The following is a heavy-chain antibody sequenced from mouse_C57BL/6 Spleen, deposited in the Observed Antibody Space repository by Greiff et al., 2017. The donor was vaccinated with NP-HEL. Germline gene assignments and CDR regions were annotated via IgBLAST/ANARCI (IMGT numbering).Heavy chain of an antibody. CDR1: GYAFSSSW. V-gene: IGHV1-82*01. J-gene: IGHJ1*03. CDR3: ARWDGPQGDFDV. D-gene: IGHD2-3*01. Sequence: QVQLQQSGPELVKPGASVKISCKASGYAFSSSWMNWVKQRPGKGLEWIGRIYPGDGDTNYNGKFKGKATLTADKSSSTAYMQLSSLTSEDSAVYFCARWDGPQGDFDVWGTGTTVTVSS. CDR2: IYPGDGDT.